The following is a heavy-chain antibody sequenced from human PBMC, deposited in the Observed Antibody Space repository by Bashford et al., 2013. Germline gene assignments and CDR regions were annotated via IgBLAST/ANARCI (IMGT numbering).Heavy chain of an antibody. J-gene: IGHJ5*02. CDR2: IYYSGST. CDR1: GASIISTSHY. D-gene: IGHD3-22*01. CDR3: ARLAYESGGYSNWFDP. Sequence: SETLSLTCTVSGASIISTSHYWAWIRQPPQKGLEWIGNIYYSGSTHYNPSLKSRITMSVDTSRSQFSLTLDSATAADTAIYYCARLAYESGGYSNWFDPWGQGTLVTVSS. V-gene: IGHV4-39*01.